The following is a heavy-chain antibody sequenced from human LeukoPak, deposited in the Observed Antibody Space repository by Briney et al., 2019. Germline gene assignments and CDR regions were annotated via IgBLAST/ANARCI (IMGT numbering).Heavy chain of an antibody. J-gene: IGHJ4*02. Sequence: GGSLRLSCAASGFTCSSYGMHWVRQAPGKGLEWVAVIWYDGGNKYYADSVKGRFTISRDNSKNTLYLQMNSLRAEDTAVYYCARAVDTAMVTFLGYWGQGTLVTVSS. CDR1: GFTCSSYG. CDR3: ARAVDTAMVTFLGY. D-gene: IGHD5-18*01. CDR2: IWYDGGNK. V-gene: IGHV3-33*01.